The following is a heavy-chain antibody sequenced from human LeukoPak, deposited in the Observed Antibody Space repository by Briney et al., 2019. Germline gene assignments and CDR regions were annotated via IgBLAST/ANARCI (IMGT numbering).Heavy chain of an antibody. J-gene: IGHJ4*02. CDR2: ISGSGGST. D-gene: IGHD3-22*01. CDR3: AKTPTTYYYDSSGYPFDY. V-gene: IGHV3-23*01. Sequence: GGSLRLSCAASGFTFSSYAMGWVRQAPGKGLEWVSAISGSGGSTYYADSVKGRFTISRDNSKNTLYLQMNSLRAEDTAVYYCAKTPTTYYYDSSGYPFDYWGQGTLVTVSS. CDR1: GFTFSSYA.